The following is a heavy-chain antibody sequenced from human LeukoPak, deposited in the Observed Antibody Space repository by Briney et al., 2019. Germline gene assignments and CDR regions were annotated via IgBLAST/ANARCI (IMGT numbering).Heavy chain of an antibody. CDR3: AREMITFGGVISDFDY. D-gene: IGHD3-16*02. CDR2: ISYEGSNK. V-gene: IGHV3-30-3*01. CDR1: GFTFSIYA. J-gene: IGHJ4*02. Sequence: PGRSLRLSCAASGFTFSIYAMHWVRHAPGKGLEWAAVISYEGSNKYSADSGKGRFTMSRDNSKNTLYLQMNSMRAEDRAVYYCAREMITFGGVISDFDYWGQGNLVTVSS.